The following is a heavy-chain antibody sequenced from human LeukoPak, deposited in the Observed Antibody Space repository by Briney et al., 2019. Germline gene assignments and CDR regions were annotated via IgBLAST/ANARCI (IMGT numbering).Heavy chain of an antibody. CDR2: IIPIFGTA. V-gene: IGHV1-69*06. CDR1: GGTFSSYA. Sequence: GASVKVSCKASGGTFSSYAISWVRQAPGQGLEWMGGIIPIFGTANYAQKFQGRVTITADKSTSTAYMELSSLRSEDTAVYYCASSHDGYGYNYFDYWGQGTLVTVSS. J-gene: IGHJ4*02. CDR3: ASSHDGYGYNYFDY. D-gene: IGHD5-18*01.